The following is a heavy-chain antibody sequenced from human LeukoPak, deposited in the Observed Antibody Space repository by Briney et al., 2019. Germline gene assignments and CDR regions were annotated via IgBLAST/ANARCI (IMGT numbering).Heavy chain of an antibody. J-gene: IGHJ4*02. CDR3: ARDRGYSRSNFDY. Sequence: SVKVSCKASGYTFTSYGISWVRQAPGQGLEWMGGIIPIFGTANYAQKFQGRVTITTDESTSTAYMELSSLRSEDTAVYYCARDRGYSRSNFDYWGQGTLVTVSS. CDR2: IIPIFGTA. V-gene: IGHV1-69*05. D-gene: IGHD6-13*01. CDR1: GYTFTSYG.